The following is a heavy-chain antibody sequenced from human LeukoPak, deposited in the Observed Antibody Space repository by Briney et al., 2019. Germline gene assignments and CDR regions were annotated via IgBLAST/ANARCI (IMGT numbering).Heavy chain of an antibody. Sequence: GGSLRLSCAASGFGYSYAWMNWIRQAPGKGLEWVGRIISKTDGGITDYAAPVRGRFTISRDDSKNTLYLEMNNLKPEDTAVYYCTTLRSLDYWGQGTLVTVSP. CDR2: IISKTDGGIT. J-gene: IGHJ4*02. V-gene: IGHV3-15*01. CDR3: TTLRSLDY. CDR1: GFGYSYAW. D-gene: IGHD3-10*01.